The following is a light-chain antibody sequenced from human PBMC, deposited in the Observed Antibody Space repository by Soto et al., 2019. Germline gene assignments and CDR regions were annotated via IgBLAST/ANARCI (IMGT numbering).Light chain of an antibody. CDR1: QSVSSN. CDR2: GAS. V-gene: IGKV3-15*01. J-gene: IGKJ1*01. CDR3: QQYNNWPRV. Sequence: EIVMTQCPATLCVSPGERATLSCRASQSVSSNLAWYQQKPGQAPRLLIYGASTRATGIPARFSGSGSGTEFTLTISSLQSEDFAVYYCQQYNNWPRVFGQGTKVDIK.